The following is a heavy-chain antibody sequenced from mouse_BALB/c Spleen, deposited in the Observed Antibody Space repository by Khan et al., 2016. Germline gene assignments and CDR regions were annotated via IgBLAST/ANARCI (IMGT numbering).Heavy chain of an antibody. D-gene: IGHD2-3*01. CDR2: VDPENGKT. J-gene: IGHJ4*01. Sequence: VQLQQSGAELVRPGALVKLSCKASGFNIKDYYIHWVKQRPEQGLKWLGWVDPENGKTKYDPKFQGKASITADQSSNTAYLQLSSLTSEDTAVYYCASRDGYRYYDAIDYWGQGTSVTVSS. V-gene: IGHV14-1*02. CDR3: ASRDGYRYYDAIDY. CDR1: GFNIKDYY.